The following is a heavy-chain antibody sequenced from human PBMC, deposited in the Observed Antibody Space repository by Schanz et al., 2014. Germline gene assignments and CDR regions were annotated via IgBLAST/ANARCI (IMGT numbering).Heavy chain of an antibody. Sequence: EVYLVESGGDLVQPGKSLRLSCAASGFSVSSNFMTWVRQAPGKGLEWVSAISGSGGDTYYADSVKGRFTISRDNSKNTLYLQMNSLRAEDTAVYYCAKGQLLSYYFDYWGQGTLVTVSS. CDR2: ISGSGGDT. CDR3: AKGQLLSYYFDY. J-gene: IGHJ4*02. V-gene: IGHV3-23*04. CDR1: GFSVSSNF. D-gene: IGHD2-21*01.